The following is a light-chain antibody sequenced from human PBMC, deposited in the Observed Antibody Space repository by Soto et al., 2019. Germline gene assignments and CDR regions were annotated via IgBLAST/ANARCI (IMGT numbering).Light chain of an antibody. J-gene: IGKJ4*01. CDR2: GAS. CDR3: QQYDTAPPYT. V-gene: IGKV3-20*01. Sequence: EMVLTQSPGTLSLSPGDRATLSCRASQSVRSNYLAWYQQKPGQAPSLLLYGASSRSTGIPDRFSGSGAGTDFTLTISRLEPEDFAVYYCQQYDTAPPYTFGVGTKVEIK. CDR1: QSVRSNY.